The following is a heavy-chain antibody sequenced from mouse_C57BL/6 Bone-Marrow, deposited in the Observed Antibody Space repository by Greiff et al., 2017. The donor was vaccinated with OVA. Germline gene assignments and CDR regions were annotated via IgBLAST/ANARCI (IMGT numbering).Heavy chain of an antibody. CDR3: ARPSYYGSSYYFDY. V-gene: IGHV1-19*01. D-gene: IGHD1-1*01. Sequence: EVKLQQSGPVLVKPGASVTMSCKASGYTFTDYYMNWVKQSHGKSLEWIGVINPYNGGTSYNQKFKGKATLTVDKSSSTAYMELNSLTSEDSAVYYCARPSYYGSSYYFDYWGQGTTLTVSS. CDR1: GYTFTDYY. CDR2: INPYNGGT. J-gene: IGHJ2*01.